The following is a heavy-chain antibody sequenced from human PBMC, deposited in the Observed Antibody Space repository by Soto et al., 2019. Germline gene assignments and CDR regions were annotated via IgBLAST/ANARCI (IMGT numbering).Heavy chain of an antibody. CDR3: ASGGWIAAAGPGYYYGMDV. V-gene: IGHV1-2*02. Sequence: APVKVSCKASGYTFTGYYMHWVRQAPGQGLEWMGWINPNSGGTNYAQKFQGRVTMTRDTSISTAYMELSRLRSDDTAVYYCASGGWIAAAGPGYYYGMDVWGQGTTVTVSS. D-gene: IGHD6-13*01. CDR2: INPNSGGT. CDR1: GYTFTGYY. J-gene: IGHJ6*02.